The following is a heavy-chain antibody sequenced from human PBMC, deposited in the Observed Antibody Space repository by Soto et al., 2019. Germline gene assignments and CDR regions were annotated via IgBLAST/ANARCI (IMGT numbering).Heavy chain of an antibody. CDR3: ARDPSYYGMDV. V-gene: IGHV1-3*01. CDR2: INAGNGNT. J-gene: IGHJ6*02. Sequence: ASVKVSCKAPGYTFTSYGISWARQAPGQGLEWMGWINAGNGNTKYSQKFQGRVTITRDTSASTAYMELSSLRSEDTAVYYCARDPSYYGMDVWGQGTTVTVSS. CDR1: GYTFTSYG.